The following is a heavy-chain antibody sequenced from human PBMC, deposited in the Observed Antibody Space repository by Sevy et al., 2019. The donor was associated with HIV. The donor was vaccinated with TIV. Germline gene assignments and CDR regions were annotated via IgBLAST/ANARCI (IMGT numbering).Heavy chain of an antibody. CDR2: IYYNGRT. J-gene: IGHJ5*02. CDR3: ARLTIFGFLTENWFDP. D-gene: IGHD3-3*01. CDR1: GGSISNNNYY. V-gene: IGHV4-39*01. Sequence: SETLSLTCTVSGGSISNNNYYWVWIRQPPGKGLEWIGSIYYNGRTYYNPSLKSRVTIYVNTSKNQFSLRLTSVTAADTAVYYCARLTIFGFLTENWFDPWGQGTLVTVSS.